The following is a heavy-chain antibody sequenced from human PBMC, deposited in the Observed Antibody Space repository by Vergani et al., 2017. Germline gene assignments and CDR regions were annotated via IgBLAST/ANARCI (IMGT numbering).Heavy chain of an antibody. Sequence: QVQLQESGPGLVKPSEPLSLTCAVSGYSISSGSYWAWIRQPPGKGLEWIGSIFHSGTTHYNPSIESLVTISVDTSRNQFSLRLSSVTAAATAVYYCARHNLWGDSQTGIDFWGLGTLVIVSS. CDR1: GYSISSGSY. V-gene: IGHV4-38-2*01. J-gene: IGHJ4*02. CDR3: ARHNLWGDSQTGIDF. D-gene: IGHD2-21*02. CDR2: IFHSGTT.